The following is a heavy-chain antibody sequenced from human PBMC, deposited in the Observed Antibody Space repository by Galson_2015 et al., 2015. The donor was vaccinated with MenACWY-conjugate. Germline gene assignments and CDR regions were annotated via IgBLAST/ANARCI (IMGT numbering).Heavy chain of an antibody. CDR3: ARGGRGYSYGLGY. J-gene: IGHJ4*02. V-gene: IGHV3-48*04. D-gene: IGHD5-18*01. Sequence: SLRLSCAASGFTFSSYSMNWVRQAPGKGLEWVSYISSSSRTIYYADSVKGRFTISRDNAKNSLYLQMNSLRAEDTAVYYCARGGRGYSYGLGYWGQGTLVTVSS. CDR2: ISSSSRTI. CDR1: GFTFSSYS.